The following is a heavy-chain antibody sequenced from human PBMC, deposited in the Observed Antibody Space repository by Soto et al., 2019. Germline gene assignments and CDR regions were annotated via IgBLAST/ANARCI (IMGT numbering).Heavy chain of an antibody. CDR1: GGSISSYY. V-gene: IGHV4-59*08. Sequence: QVQLQESGPGRVKPSETLSLTCTVSGGSISSYYWTWIRQPPGKGLEWIGYIYYGGSTNYNPSLKSRVTISVDTTKNQYSLKLSSVTAADTAVYYCARRYGGNLDYWGQGTLVTVSS. CDR2: IYYGGST. J-gene: IGHJ4*02. D-gene: IGHD2-15*01. CDR3: ARRYGGNLDY.